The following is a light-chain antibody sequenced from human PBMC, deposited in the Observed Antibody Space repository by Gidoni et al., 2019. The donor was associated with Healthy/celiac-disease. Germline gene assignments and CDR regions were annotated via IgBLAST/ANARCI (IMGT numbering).Light chain of an antibody. CDR3: QQYNSYSPWT. CDR1: QSISSW. CDR2: KAS. Sequence: DIQMTQSPSTLSASVGDRVTITCRASQSISSWLAWYQQKPGKAPKLLIYKASSLESGVPSRFSGRVSGTEFTLTISSLQPDDFATYYCQQYNSYSPWTFGQGTKVEIK. V-gene: IGKV1-5*03. J-gene: IGKJ1*01.